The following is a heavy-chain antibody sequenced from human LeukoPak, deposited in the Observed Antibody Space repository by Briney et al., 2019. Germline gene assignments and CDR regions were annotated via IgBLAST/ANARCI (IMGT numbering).Heavy chain of an antibody. Sequence: ASVKVSCKASGYTFTSYGISWVRQAPGQGLEWMGWISAYNGNTNYAQKLQGRVTMTTDTSTSTAYMELRSLRSDGTAVYYCARDDSSWYGHYFDYWGQGTLVTVSS. V-gene: IGHV1-18*01. CDR3: ARDDSSWYGHYFDY. J-gene: IGHJ4*02. D-gene: IGHD6-13*01. CDR1: GYTFTSYG. CDR2: ISAYNGNT.